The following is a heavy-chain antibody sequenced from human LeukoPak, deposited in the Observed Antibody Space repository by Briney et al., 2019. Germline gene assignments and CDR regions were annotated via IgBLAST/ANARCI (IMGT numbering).Heavy chain of an antibody. Sequence: GGSLRLSCAASGFTFSSYGMHWIRQAPGKGLEWVAVIWYDGSNKYYADSVKGRFTISRDNSKNTLYLQMNSLRAEDTAVYYCAKTRPLDSSSWSHGDYWGQGTLVTVSS. CDR2: IWYDGSNK. CDR1: GFTFSSYG. D-gene: IGHD6-13*01. J-gene: IGHJ4*02. CDR3: AKTRPLDSSSWSHGDY. V-gene: IGHV3-33*06.